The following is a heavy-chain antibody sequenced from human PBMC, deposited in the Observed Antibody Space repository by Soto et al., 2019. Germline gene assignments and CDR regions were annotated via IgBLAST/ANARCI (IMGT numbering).Heavy chain of an antibody. CDR1: GGSIGSYH. J-gene: IGHJ4*02. D-gene: IGHD4-17*01. CDR2: VYYTGTT. Sequence: PSETLSLTCAVSGGSIGSYHWSWVRQPPGKGLEWIASVYYTGTTNYNPSLGSRVTISIDAPGNRFSMEITSVTAADTAIYYCARDTVLTGMFDFWGQGTLVTVSS. CDR3: ARDTVLTGMFDF. V-gene: IGHV4-59*01.